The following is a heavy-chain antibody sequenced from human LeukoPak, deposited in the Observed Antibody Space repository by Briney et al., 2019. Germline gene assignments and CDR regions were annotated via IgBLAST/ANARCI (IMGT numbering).Heavy chain of an antibody. V-gene: IGHV3-7*01. CDR1: GFTFSSYW. CDR2: IKQDGSEK. Sequence: GGSLRLSCAASGFTFSSYWMSWVRQAPGKGLEWVANIKQDGSEKYYVDSVKGRFTISRDNAKNSLYPQMNSLRAEDTAVYYCARGGGYYYFDYWGQGTLVTVSS. CDR3: ARGGGYYYFDY. D-gene: IGHD3-22*01. J-gene: IGHJ4*02.